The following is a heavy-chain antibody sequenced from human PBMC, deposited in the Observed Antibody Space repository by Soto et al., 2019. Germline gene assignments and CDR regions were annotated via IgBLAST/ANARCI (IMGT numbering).Heavy chain of an antibody. Sequence: SETLSLTCAFYGGSFSGYYWSWIRQPPGKGLEWIGEINHSGSTNYNPSLKSRVTISVDTSKNQFSLKLSSVTAADTAVYYCARGATIFGVVIIPIDYWGQGTLVTVSS. D-gene: IGHD3-3*01. CDR3: ARGATIFGVVIIPIDY. CDR1: GGSFSGYY. CDR2: INHSGST. J-gene: IGHJ4*02. V-gene: IGHV4-34*01.